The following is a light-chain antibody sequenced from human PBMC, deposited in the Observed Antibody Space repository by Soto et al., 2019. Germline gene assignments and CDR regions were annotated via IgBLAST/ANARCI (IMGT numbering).Light chain of an antibody. V-gene: IGKV3-20*01. Sequence: EIVLTQSPGTLSLSPGERATLSCRASQSVSSSYLAWYQQKPGQAPRLLIYGASSRATGIPDRFSGSGSGTDSTLTISRLEPEDFAVYYCQQYGSLPPTFGQGTKVEIK. CDR3: QQYGSLPPT. CDR1: QSVSSSY. J-gene: IGKJ1*01. CDR2: GAS.